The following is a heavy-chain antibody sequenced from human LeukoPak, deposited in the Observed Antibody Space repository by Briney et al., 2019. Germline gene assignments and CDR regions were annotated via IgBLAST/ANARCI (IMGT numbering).Heavy chain of an antibody. Sequence: SETLSLTCAVSGYSISSGYYWGWIRQPPGKGLEWIGSIYRSGSTYYNPSLKSRVTISVDTSKNQFSLKLSSVTAADTAVYYCARVGGYCSSTSCYVSGMTDYWGQGTLVTVSS. CDR2: IYRSGST. CDR1: GYSISSGYY. CDR3: ARVGGYCSSTSCYVSGMTDY. V-gene: IGHV4-38-2*01. J-gene: IGHJ4*02. D-gene: IGHD2-2*01.